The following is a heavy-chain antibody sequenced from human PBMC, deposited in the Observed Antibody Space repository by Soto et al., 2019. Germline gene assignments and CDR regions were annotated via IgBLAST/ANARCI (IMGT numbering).Heavy chain of an antibody. V-gene: IGHV5-51*01. CDR2: IYPGDSDT. D-gene: IGHD1-7*01. Sequence: GESLKISCKGSGYSFTSYWIGWVRQMPGHGLEWMGIIYPGDSDTRYSPSLPGQVTISADKSISTAYLQWSSLKASDTAMYYCARSDNWNYGSLDYWGQGTLVTVSS. CDR1: GYSFTSYW. J-gene: IGHJ4*02. CDR3: ARSDNWNYGSLDY.